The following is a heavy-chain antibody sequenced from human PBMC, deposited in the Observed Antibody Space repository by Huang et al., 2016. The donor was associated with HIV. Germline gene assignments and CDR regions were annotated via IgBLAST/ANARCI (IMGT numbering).Heavy chain of an antibody. J-gene: IGHJ3*02. Sequence: QVQLVESGGGVVQPGGSLRRSCAASGFTFRSYGMHWVRQAPGKGLECVACIRYDGSNKYYADSVRGRVTISSDKSKNTRYLQMNSLRAEDTAVYYCAKGSMANAFDIWGQGTMVTVSS. D-gene: IGHD3-10*01. CDR3: AKGSMANAFDI. V-gene: IGHV3-30*02. CDR1: GFTFRSYG. CDR2: IRYDGSNK.